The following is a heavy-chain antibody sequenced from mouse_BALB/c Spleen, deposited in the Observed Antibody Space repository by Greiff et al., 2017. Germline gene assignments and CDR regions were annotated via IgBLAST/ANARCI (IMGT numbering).Heavy chain of an antibody. CDR2: IRLKSNNYAT. V-gene: IGHV6-6*02. J-gene: IGHJ4*01. Sequence: EVKLVESGGGLVQPGGSMKLSCVASGFTFSNYWMNWVRQSPEKGLEWVAEIRLKSNNYATHYAESVKGRFTISRDDSKSSVYLQMNNLRAEDTGIYYCTTHYYGYDYAMDYWGQGTSVTVSS. D-gene: IGHD1-2*01. CDR1: GFTFSNYW. CDR3: TTHYYGYDYAMDY.